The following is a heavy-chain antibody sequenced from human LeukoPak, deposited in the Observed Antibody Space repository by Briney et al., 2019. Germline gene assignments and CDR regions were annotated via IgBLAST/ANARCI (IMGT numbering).Heavy chain of an antibody. Sequence: GGSLRLSCAASGFTFSSYPIHWVRQASGKGLEWVAIISYDGSNKYYADSVKGRFTISRDNSKNTLYLQMNSLRAEDTAVYYCAKESVVGSAFDIWGQGTMVTVSS. J-gene: IGHJ3*02. CDR2: ISYDGSNK. V-gene: IGHV3-30-3*01. CDR3: AKESVVGSAFDI. CDR1: GFTFSSYP. D-gene: IGHD1-14*01.